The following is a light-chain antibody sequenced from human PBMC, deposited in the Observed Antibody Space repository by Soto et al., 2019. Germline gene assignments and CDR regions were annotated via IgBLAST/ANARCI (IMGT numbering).Light chain of an antibody. CDR2: GAS. Sequence: EIVLTQSPGTLSLSPGDRATLSCRASENIAFSLAWYQQKPGQSPRLLIYGASIRATGIPARFSGSGSATQFTLTISSLQSEDFAVYYCQQYNNLPPWTFGQGTKVDIK. CDR3: QQYNNLPPWT. J-gene: IGKJ1*01. V-gene: IGKV3-15*01. CDR1: ENIAFS.